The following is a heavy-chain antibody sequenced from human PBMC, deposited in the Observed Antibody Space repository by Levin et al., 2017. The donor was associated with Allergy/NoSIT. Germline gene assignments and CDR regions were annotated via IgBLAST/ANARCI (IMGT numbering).Heavy chain of an antibody. CDR2: IYYSGST. Sequence: SETLSLTCTVSGGSISSSSYYWGWIRQPPGKGLEWIGSIYYSGSTYYNPSLKSRVTISVDTSKNQFSLKLSSVTAADTAVYYCARRTVYGYYFDYWGQGTLVTVSS. V-gene: IGHV4-39*01. CDR1: GGSISSSSYY. J-gene: IGHJ4*02. D-gene: IGHD3-10*01. CDR3: ARRTVYGYYFDY.